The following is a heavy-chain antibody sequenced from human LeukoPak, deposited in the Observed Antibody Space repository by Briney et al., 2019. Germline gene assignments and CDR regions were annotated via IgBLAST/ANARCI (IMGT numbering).Heavy chain of an antibody. CDR1: GGSVSCGSYF. V-gene: IGHV4-39*01. J-gene: IGHJ5*02. Sequence: SETLSLTCSVSGGSVSCGSYFWGWIRQPPGKGLEWIGSIYYSGSTYYNPSLKSRVTISVDTSKNQFSLKLSSVTAADTAVYYCARHYWPWGQGTLVTVSS. CDR3: ARHYWP. CDR2: IYYSGST. D-gene: IGHD2-8*02.